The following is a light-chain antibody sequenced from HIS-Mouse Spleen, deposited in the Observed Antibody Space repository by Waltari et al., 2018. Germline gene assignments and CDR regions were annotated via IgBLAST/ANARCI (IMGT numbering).Light chain of an antibody. CDR1: QDISNY. CDR2: DAS. CDR3: QQYDNLPPVIT. V-gene: IGKV1-33*01. J-gene: IGKJ5*01. Sequence: DIQMTQSPSSLSASVGDRVTITCQASQDISNYLNWYQQKPAKAPKLLIYDASNLETGVPSRFSGSGSGTDFTFTISSLQPEDIATYYCQQYDNLPPVITFGQGTRLEIK.